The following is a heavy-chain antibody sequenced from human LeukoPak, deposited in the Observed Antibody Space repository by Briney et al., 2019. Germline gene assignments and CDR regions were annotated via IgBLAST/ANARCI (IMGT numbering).Heavy chain of an antibody. CDR3: AKDPRRGSLRGYFDY. CDR1: GFTFSSYG. Sequence: PGGSLRLSCAASGFTFSSYGILWVRQAPGKGLEWVAVISYDGSNKYYADSVKGRFTISIDNSKNTLYLQMNSLRAEDTAVYYCAKDPRRGSLRGYFDYWGQGTLVTVSS. D-gene: IGHD3-10*01. CDR2: ISYDGSNK. V-gene: IGHV3-30*18. J-gene: IGHJ4*02.